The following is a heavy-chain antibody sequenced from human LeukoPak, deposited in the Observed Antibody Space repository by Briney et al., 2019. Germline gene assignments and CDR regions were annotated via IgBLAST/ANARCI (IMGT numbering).Heavy chain of an antibody. V-gene: IGHV4-59*11. J-gene: IGHJ6*03. CDR3: ARDLRGYDSHYYYYMDV. Sequence: SETLSLTCTVSGGSISSHYWSWIRQPPGKGLEWIGYIYYSWSTNYNPSLKSRVTISVDTSKNQFSLKLSSVTAADTAVYYCARDLRGYDSHYYYYMDVWGKGTTVTVSS. D-gene: IGHD5-12*01. CDR1: GGSISSHY. CDR2: IYYSWST.